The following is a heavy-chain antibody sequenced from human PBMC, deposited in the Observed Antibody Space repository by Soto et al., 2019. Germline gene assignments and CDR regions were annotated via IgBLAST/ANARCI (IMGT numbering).Heavy chain of an antibody. CDR2: ISYDGSNK. D-gene: IGHD3-3*01. CDR1: GFTFSSYG. CDR3: AKDRAVYDFWSGYWRGHYYYYYGMDV. J-gene: IGHJ6*02. Sequence: PGGSLRLSCAASGFTFSSYGMHWVRQAPGKGLEWVAVISYDGSNKYYADSVKGRFTISRDNSKNTLYLQMNSLRAEDTAVYYCAKDRAVYDFWSGYWRGHYYYYYGMDVWGQGTTVTVSS. V-gene: IGHV3-30*18.